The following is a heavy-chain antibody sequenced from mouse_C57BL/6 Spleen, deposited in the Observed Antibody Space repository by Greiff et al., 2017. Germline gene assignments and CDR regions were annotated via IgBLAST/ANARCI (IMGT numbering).Heavy chain of an antibody. D-gene: IGHD1-1*01. CDR3: TRGAIYYYGGGYFDV. CDR2: IDPETGGT. Sequence: QVQLQQSGAELVRPGASVTLSCKASGYTFTDYEMHWVKQTPVHVLEWIGAIDPETGGTAYNQKFKGKAILTADNSSSTAYMELRSLTSEDSAVYYCTRGAIYYYGGGYFDVCGTGTTVTVSS. V-gene: IGHV1-15*01. J-gene: IGHJ1*03. CDR1: GYTFTDYE.